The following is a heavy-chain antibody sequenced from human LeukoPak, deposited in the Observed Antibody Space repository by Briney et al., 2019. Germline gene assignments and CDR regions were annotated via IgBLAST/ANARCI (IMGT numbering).Heavy chain of an antibody. J-gene: IGHJ4*02. CDR1: GFTFSSYA. Sequence: GGSLTLSCAASGFTFSSYAISWVRQPPAKGLQWVSASSDSGGSTYYADSVKGRFTISRDNSKNTLYLEMNSLRAEDTAVYYCAKEGGRSYDFWSGYFYFDYWGQGTLVTVSS. CDR2: SSDSGGST. D-gene: IGHD3-3*01. CDR3: AKEGGRSYDFWSGYFYFDY. V-gene: IGHV3-23*01.